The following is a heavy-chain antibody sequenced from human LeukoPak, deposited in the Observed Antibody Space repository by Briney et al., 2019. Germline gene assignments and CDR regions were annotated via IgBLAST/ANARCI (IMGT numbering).Heavy chain of an antibody. CDR2: IRSKAYGGTT. V-gene: IGHV3-49*04. J-gene: IGHJ4*02. Sequence: GGSLRLSCTPSGFTFGDYAMSWVRQAPGKGLEWVGFIRSKAYGGTTEYAASVKGRFTISRDDSKSIAYLQMNSLKTEDTAVYYCTREYYDFWSGYSSWGQGTLVTVSS. CDR3: TREYYDFWSGYSS. D-gene: IGHD3-3*01. CDR1: GFTFGDYA.